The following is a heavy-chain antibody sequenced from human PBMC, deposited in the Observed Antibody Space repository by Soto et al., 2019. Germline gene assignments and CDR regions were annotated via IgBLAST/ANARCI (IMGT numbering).Heavy chain of an antibody. CDR3: ARGIPGHYAFDV. CDR2: IKGDGSNT. D-gene: IGHD1-1*01. J-gene: IGHJ3*01. V-gene: IGHV3-74*01. Sequence: EVQLVESGGGLVQPGGSLRLSCAASGFTFSNYWMHWVRQVPGKGLVWVARIKGDGSNTNYADSVKGRFTISRDNAQNTLFVQINSLTAEDTAVYSCARGIPGHYAFDVWGQGTMVTVSS. CDR1: GFTFSNYW.